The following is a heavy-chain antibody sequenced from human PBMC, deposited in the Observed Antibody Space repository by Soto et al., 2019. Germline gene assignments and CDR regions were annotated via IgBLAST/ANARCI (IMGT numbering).Heavy chain of an antibody. D-gene: IGHD1-26*01. Sequence: SETLSLNCPVSGCSISSDYWSWIRQPPGKGLEWIGYISYSGNTNYNPSLKSLVTISVDTSKKQFSLKLRSVTAADTAVYYCARVLSGSSLFDYWGQGMLVTVSS. V-gene: IGHV4-59*01. CDR2: ISYSGNT. J-gene: IGHJ4*02. CDR1: GCSISSDY. CDR3: ARVLSGSSLFDY.